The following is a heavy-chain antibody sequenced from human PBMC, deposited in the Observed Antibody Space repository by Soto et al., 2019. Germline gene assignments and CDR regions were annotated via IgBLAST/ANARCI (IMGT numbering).Heavy chain of an antibody. CDR3: AILYGDWNTLFDY. J-gene: IGHJ4*02. V-gene: IGHV1-69*13. D-gene: IGHD4-17*01. CDR1: GYTFTSYA. CDR2: IIPIFGTA. Sequence: SVKVSCKASGYTFTSYAMHWVRQAPGQGLEWMGGIIPIFGTANYAQKFQGRVTITADESTSTAYMELSSLRSEDTAVYYCAILYGDWNTLFDYWGLGALVTVSS.